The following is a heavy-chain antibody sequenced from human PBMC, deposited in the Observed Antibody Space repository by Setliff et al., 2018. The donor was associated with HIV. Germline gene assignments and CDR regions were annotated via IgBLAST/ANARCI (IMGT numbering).Heavy chain of an antibody. D-gene: IGHD1-1*01. J-gene: IGHJ4*02. CDR3: ARWDWHDAGYFDS. CDR2: IKSKSDGETK. Sequence: GSLRLSCAVSGLNFNNAWMSWVRQAPGKGLEWVGRIKSKSDGETKDYAAPVQGRFIISRDDSQNTLYLQMNSLRAEDTAVYYCARWDWHDAGYFDSWGQGILVTVSS. V-gene: IGHV3-15*01. CDR1: GLNFNNAW.